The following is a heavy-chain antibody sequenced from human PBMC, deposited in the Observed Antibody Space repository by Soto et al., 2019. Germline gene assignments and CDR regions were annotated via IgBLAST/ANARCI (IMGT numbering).Heavy chain of an antibody. CDR1: GFTFSNYG. Sequence: QVQLVESGGGVVQPGRSLRLSCAASGFTFSNYGMHWVRQAPGKGLEWVAVIWYDGSNEKYADSVKGRFTISRDNFRNTLYLQINSLRVEETGLYYCARDSSGRSKPAYYFDYWGRGTLVTVSS. V-gene: IGHV3-33*01. CDR2: IWYDGSNE. D-gene: IGHD3-22*01. J-gene: IGHJ4*02. CDR3: ARDSSGRSKPAYYFDY.